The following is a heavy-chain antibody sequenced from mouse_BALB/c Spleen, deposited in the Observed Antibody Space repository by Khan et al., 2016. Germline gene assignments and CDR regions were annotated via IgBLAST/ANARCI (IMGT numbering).Heavy chain of an antibody. CDR2: ILPRSGST. CDR3: TRTDY. Sequence: QVRLQQSGAELMKPGASVKISCKATDYTFSDYWIEWIKQRPGHGLEWIGAILPRSGSTNYNERFKDKATFTADTSFNTAYMQLSSLTSEDSAVYYCTRTDYWGQGTTLTVSS. CDR1: DYTFSDYW. J-gene: IGHJ2*01. V-gene: IGHV1-9*01.